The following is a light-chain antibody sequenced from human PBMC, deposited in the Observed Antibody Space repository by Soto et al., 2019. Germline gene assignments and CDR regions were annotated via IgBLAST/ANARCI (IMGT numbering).Light chain of an antibody. J-gene: IGKJ3*01. CDR2: DAS. CDR1: QSVSSY. CDR3: QQPGSWPPL. V-gene: IGKV3-11*01. Sequence: EIVLTQSPATLSLSPGERATLSCRASQSVSSYLAWYQQKPGQAPRLLIYDASNRATGIPARFSGSGSGADFTLTISSLEPEDFAVDYCQQPGSWPPLFGPGTKVDIK.